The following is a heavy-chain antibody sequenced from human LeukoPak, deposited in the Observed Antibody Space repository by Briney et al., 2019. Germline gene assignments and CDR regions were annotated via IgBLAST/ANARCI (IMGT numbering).Heavy chain of an antibody. D-gene: IGHD3-16*01. V-gene: IGHV3-30*04. CDR1: GFTFSSYA. J-gene: IGHJ4*02. CDR2: ISYDGSDK. CDR3: ARDLFGGAMPHDY. Sequence: GGSLRLSCAASGFTFSSYAIHWVRQAPGKGLEWVAVISYDGSDKYYADSVKGRFTISRDNSKNTVYLQMNSLRAEDTAVYYCARDLFGGAMPHDYWGQGTLVTVSS.